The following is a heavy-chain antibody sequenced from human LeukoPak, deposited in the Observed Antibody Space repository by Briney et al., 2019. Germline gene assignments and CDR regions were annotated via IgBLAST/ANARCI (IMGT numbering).Heavy chain of an antibody. J-gene: IGHJ4*02. CDR1: GYTFTYYY. V-gene: IGHV1-2*02. D-gene: IGHD3-22*01. CDR3: ARGPDTSGYYPFDF. CDR2: INPNSGDT. Sequence: ASVRVSCKASGYTFTYYYMHWVRQAPGQGLEWMGWINPNSGDTNYAQKFQGRVTMTRDTSISTAYMEVSRLRSDDTAVYYCARGPDTSGYYPFDFWGQGTLVTVSS.